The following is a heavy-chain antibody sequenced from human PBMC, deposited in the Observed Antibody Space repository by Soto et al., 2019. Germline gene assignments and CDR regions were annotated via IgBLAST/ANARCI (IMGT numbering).Heavy chain of an antibody. D-gene: IGHD4-17*01. CDR1: GFTFSSFA. CDR3: ASVDYGAYIPHFDY. V-gene: IGHV3-23*01. J-gene: IGHJ4*02. Sequence: EVQLLESGGGLVQPGGSLRLSCAASGFTFSSFAIGWVRQAPGNGLEWVSTITGSGGSTFYADSVKGRFTISRDNSKNTLYLQMNRLRAEDTAIYYCASVDYGAYIPHFDYWGQGTLVPVSS. CDR2: ITGSGGST.